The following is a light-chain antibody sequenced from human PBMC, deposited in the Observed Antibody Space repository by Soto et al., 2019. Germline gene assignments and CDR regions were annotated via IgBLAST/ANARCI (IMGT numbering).Light chain of an antibody. Sequence: QSALTQPASVSGSPGQSITISCTGTSSDVGGYNYVSWFQLHPGRAPKLLIYEVNNRASGVSHRLSGSKSGNTASLTISGLQAEDAGAYFYSSSTSSSSLGAFGGGTKVTVL. J-gene: IGLJ2*01. CDR2: EVN. CDR3: SSSTSSSSLGA. CDR1: SSDVGGYNY. V-gene: IGLV2-14*01.